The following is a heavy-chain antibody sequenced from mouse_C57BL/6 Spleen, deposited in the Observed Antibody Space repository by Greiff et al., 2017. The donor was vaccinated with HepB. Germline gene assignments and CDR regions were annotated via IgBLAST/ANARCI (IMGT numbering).Heavy chain of an antibody. CDR2: IHPNSGST. Sequence: QVQLQQPGAELVKPGASVKLSCKASGYTFTSYWMHWVKQRPGQGLEWIGMIHPNSGSTNYNEKFKSKATLTVDKSSSTAYMQLSSLTSEDSAVYYCTKDGSSWRFAYWGQGTLVTVSA. CDR3: TKDGSSWRFAY. V-gene: IGHV1-64*01. CDR1: GYTFTSYW. D-gene: IGHD1-1*01. J-gene: IGHJ3*01.